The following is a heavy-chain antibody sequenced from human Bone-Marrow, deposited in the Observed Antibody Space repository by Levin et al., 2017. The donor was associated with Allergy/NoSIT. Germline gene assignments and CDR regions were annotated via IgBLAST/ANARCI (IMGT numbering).Heavy chain of an antibody. CDR3: ARGGWAAAATN. D-gene: IGHD6-13*01. CDR2: ISGYNGNT. Sequence: ASVKVSCKASGYTFTSTGIGWVRQAPGRGLEWMGWISGYNGNTDYAQNFQGRVTLTTDTSTSTAYMELRSLRSDDAAVYYCARGGWAAAATNWGQGTLVTVSS. CDR1: GYTFTSTG. J-gene: IGHJ4*02. V-gene: IGHV1-18*01.